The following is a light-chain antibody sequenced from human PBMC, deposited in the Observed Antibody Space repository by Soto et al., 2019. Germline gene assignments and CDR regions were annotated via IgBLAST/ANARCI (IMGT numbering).Light chain of an antibody. Sequence: EIVMTQSPATLSVSPGEGATLSCRASQSVTSNLPWYQQQPGQAPRLLIYGTSTRATGILARLSGSGSGTEFTLTLSSLQSEDFAVYYCQQYYNWPYTFGQGTKLEIK. V-gene: IGKV3-15*01. CDR2: GTS. CDR3: QQYYNWPYT. J-gene: IGKJ2*01. CDR1: QSVTSN.